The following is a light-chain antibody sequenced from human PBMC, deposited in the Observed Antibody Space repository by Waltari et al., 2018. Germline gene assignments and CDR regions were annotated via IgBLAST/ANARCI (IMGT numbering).Light chain of an antibody. CDR1: SSNIGAAHD. J-gene: IGLJ2*01. CDR3: QSYDNSLGGSKV. CDR2: GNS. V-gene: IGLV1-40*01. Sequence: QSILTPPPPVSGALGQRVTLSCTWSSSNIGAAHDLPWYPQVPGTAPKSLNSGNSIRPSGVPDRFSASKSGTAASRAITGLQAEDEADYYCQSYDNSLGGSKVFGGGTRLSVL.